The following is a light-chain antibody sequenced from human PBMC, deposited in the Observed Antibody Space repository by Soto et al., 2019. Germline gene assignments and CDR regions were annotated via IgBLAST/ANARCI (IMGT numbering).Light chain of an antibody. Sequence: DIQMTQSPSALSAFSCNTIPVPSRASQGISSYLAWYQLKPGKAPKLLISTASSLQSGVPARFSGSGSGTEFTLTISSLQPEDFAIYYCQQLDSWPRTFGQGTKVDI. V-gene: IGKV1-9*01. CDR1: QGISSY. CDR3: QQLDSWPRT. J-gene: IGKJ1*01. CDR2: TAS.